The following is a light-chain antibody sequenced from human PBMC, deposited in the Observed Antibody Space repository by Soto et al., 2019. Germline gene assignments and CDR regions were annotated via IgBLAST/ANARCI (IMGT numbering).Light chain of an antibody. CDR1: SSNVGGYNY. V-gene: IGLV2-8*01. Sequence: QSALTQPPSASGSPGQSGTISCTATSSNVGGYNYVSWYQQHPGKAPKLMIYEVSKRPSGVPDRFSGSKSGNTASLTVSGLQAEDEADYYCSSYAGSNNLVFGGGTQLTVL. CDR2: EVS. J-gene: IGLJ2*01. CDR3: SSYAGSNNLV.